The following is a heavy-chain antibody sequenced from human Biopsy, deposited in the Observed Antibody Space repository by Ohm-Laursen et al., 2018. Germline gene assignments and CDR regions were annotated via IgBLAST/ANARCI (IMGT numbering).Heavy chain of an antibody. CDR2: IFYRGST. CDR1: GCSISNNNYY. J-gene: IGHJ5*02. V-gene: IGHV4-39*01. D-gene: IGHD3-22*01. CDR3: ARDYDTSGYYYVS. Sequence: SETLSLTCTVSGCSISNNNYYWGWIRQPPGKGLEWIGSIFYRGSTHYKPSLKSRVNISEDTTKNQFSLKLNFVTAADTAVYYCARDYDTSGYYYVSWGQGTLVTVSS.